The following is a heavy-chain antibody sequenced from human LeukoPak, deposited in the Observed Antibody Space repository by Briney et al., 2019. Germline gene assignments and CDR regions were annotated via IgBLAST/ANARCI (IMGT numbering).Heavy chain of an antibody. CDR2: INPNSGGT. J-gene: IGHJ4*02. Sequence: ASVKVSCKASGYTFTGYYMHWVRQAPGQGLEWMGWINPNSGGTNYAQKFQGRVTMTRDTSISTAYMELSRLRSDDTAVYYCARDVSDYHILIAYTSDMAYWGQGTLVTVSS. V-gene: IGHV1-2*02. CDR1: GYTFTGYY. CDR3: ARDVSDYHILIAYTSDMAY. D-gene: IGHD3-9*01.